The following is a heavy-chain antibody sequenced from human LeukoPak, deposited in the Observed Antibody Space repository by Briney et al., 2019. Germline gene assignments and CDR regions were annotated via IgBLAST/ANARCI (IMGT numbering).Heavy chain of an antibody. CDR2: IIPIFGTA. D-gene: IGHD1-26*01. CDR1: GGTFSSYA. V-gene: IGHV1-69*05. J-gene: IGHJ4*02. Sequence: ASVKVSCKASGGTFSSYAISWVRQAPGQGLEWMGGIIPIFGTANYAQKFQGRVTITTDESTSTAYMELSSLRSEDTAVYYCARVEEIGGATTPYWGQGTLVTVSS. CDR3: ARVEEIGGATTPY.